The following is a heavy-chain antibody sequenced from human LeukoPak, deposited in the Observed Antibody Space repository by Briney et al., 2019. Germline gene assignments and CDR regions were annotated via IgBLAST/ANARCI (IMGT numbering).Heavy chain of an antibody. V-gene: IGHV5-51*01. Sequence: GESLKISCKGSGYSFTSYWIGWVRQMPGKGLEWTGFIYPGDSETRYSPSFQGQDTISADRSISTAYLQWSSLRASDTAIYYCARPGGTQTLRGAFDNWGQGTMATVSS. CDR3: ARPGGTQTLRGAFDN. D-gene: IGHD3-16*01. J-gene: IGHJ3*02. CDR2: IYPGDSET. CDR1: GYSFTSYW.